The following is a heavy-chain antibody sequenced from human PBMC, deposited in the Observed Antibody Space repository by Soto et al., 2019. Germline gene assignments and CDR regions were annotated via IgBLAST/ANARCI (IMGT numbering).Heavy chain of an antibody. J-gene: IGHJ4*02. Sequence: GGSLRLSCIVSGLTFTKYAMSWVRQAPGKGLEWVSAISGSGSPTHYADSVKGRFTISRDNSKNTLSLQMNSLRVEDTAMYFCAKRSGFDSGLFDYWGQGTLVTVSS. CDR2: ISGSGSPT. D-gene: IGHD5-12*01. CDR1: GLTFTKYA. CDR3: AKRSGFDSGLFDY. V-gene: IGHV3-23*01.